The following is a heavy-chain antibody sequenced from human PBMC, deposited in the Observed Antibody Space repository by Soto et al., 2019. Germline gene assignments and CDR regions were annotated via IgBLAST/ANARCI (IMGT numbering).Heavy chain of an antibody. CDR3: ARGNHRWLQLWYFDL. Sequence: QVQLVQSGAEVKKPGSSVTVSCKASGGTFSSYTISWVRQAPGQGLEWMGGIIPIFGTANYAQKFQGRVTITADESTSKAYMELRSLRSEDTAVYYCARGNHRWLQLWYFDLWGRGTLVTVSS. V-gene: IGHV1-69*12. CDR2: IIPIFGTA. J-gene: IGHJ2*01. CDR1: GGTFSSYT. D-gene: IGHD5-12*01.